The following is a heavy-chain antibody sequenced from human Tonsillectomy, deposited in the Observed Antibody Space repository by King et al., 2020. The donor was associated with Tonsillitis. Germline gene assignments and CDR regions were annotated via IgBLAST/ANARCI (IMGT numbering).Heavy chain of an antibody. D-gene: IGHD2-2*01. CDR3: ARWQDQQLIYGY. Sequence: QLVQSGAEVKKPGASVKVSCKASGYMFTDYYIHWVRQAPGQGLEWMGWINPNSGGTNFAQKFQGRFTMTRDTSITPAYMELSRLRSDDTAVYYCARWQDQQLIYGYWGQGTLVTVSS. CDR1: GYMFTDYY. CDR2: INPNSGGT. J-gene: IGHJ4*02. V-gene: IGHV1-2*02.